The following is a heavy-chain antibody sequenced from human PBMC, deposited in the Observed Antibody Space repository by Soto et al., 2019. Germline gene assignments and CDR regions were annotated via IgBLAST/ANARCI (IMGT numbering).Heavy chain of an antibody. CDR1: GGSISSGGYY. D-gene: IGHD2-2*01. CDR3: ARVRGNQLLGWIDT. Sequence: QVQLQESGPGLVKPSQTLSLTCTVSGGSISSGGYYWSWIRQHPGKGLEWIGYIYHSGTTYYNPSIKMRVTISVDTSKNQFSLKLTSVTAADTAVYDCARVRGNQLLGWIDTWGQRTQVTVSS. J-gene: IGHJ5*02. V-gene: IGHV4-31*03. CDR2: IYHSGTT.